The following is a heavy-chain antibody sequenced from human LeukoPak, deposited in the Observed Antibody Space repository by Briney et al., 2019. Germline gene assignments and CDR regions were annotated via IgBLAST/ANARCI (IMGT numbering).Heavy chain of an antibody. V-gene: IGHV1-18*04. CDR1: GYTFTGYY. CDR2: INPNSGNT. D-gene: IGHD3-22*01. CDR3: ARDGGTYYYDSSGYYPYNWFDP. J-gene: IGHJ5*02. Sequence: ASVKVSCKASGYTFTGYYMHWVRQAPGQGLEWMGWINPNSGNTNYAQKLQGRVTMTTDTSTSTAYMELRSLRSDDTAVYYCARDGGTYYYDSSGYYPYNWFDPWGQGTLVTVSS.